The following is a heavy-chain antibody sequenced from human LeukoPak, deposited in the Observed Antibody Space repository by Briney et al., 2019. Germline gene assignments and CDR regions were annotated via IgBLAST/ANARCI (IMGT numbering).Heavy chain of an antibody. Sequence: SETLSLTCAVYGGSFSGYYWSWVRQPPGKGLEWIGEINNSGSTNYNPSLKSRVTISVDTSKKKFSLKLSSVTAADTAVYYCARGRSLRDIWGQGTMVTVSS. V-gene: IGHV4-34*01. CDR1: GGSFSGYY. J-gene: IGHJ3*02. D-gene: IGHD5/OR15-5a*01. CDR2: INNSGST. CDR3: ARGRSLRDI.